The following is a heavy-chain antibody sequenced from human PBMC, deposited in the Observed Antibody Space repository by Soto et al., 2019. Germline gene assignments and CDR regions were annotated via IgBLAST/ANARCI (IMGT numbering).Heavy chain of an antibody. J-gene: IGHJ4*02. V-gene: IGHV3-23*01. CDR1: GGRLSSNA. D-gene: IGHD1-26*01. CDR2: ISGSGGST. CDR3: ANYLTAVGATSPFEY. Sequence: ESLRLSCVASGGRLSSNAMSGVRQAAGEGLEWVSAISGSGGSTYYADSVKGRFTISRDNSKDTLYLQMNSLRVEDTAVYYCANYLTAVGATSPFEYWAPGTLVTV.